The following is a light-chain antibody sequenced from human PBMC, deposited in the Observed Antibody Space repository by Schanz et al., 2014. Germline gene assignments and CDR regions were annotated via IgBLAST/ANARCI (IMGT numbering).Light chain of an antibody. CDR1: SSNIGSNT. Sequence: QSVLTQPPSASGPPGQRVTISCSGSSSNIGSNTVNWYQQLPGTAPKLLIYSNNQRPSGVPDRFSGSKSGTSASLAISGLQSEDEADYSCAAWDDSLNGWVFGGGTKLTVL. J-gene: IGLJ3*02. CDR3: AAWDDSLNGWV. CDR2: SNN. V-gene: IGLV1-44*01.